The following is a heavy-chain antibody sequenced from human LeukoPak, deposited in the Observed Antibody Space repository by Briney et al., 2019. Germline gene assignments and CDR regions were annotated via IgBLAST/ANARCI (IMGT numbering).Heavy chain of an antibody. CDR3: VRLFLNWSDGGVDQ. CDR2: IYPGDSDP. Sequence: PGESLQISCKCSGYIFTSYWIGWVPQMPGKGLEFVGIIYPGDSDPRYSPSFQGQVTITADKYNTTAYLLWSRLPDADTDMYYCVRLFLNWSDGGVDQWGQGTLVTVSS. J-gene: IGHJ4*02. D-gene: IGHD1-1*01. CDR1: GYIFTSYW. V-gene: IGHV5-51*01.